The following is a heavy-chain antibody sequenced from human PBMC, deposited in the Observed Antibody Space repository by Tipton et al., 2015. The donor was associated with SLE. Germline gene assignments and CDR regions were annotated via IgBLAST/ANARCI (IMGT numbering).Heavy chain of an antibody. J-gene: IGHJ4*02. CDR3: ARDNWGVDF. CDR1: GFTFSDYY. V-gene: IGHV3-72*01. Sequence: GSLRLSCAASGFTFSDYYMDWVRKAPGKELEWVGRIRHKSSRYTTEYAASVKGRFTISRDDSKNSLYLQMNSLKTEDTAVYYCARDNWGVDFWGQGTLVTVSS. D-gene: IGHD7-27*01. CDR2: IRHKSSRYTT.